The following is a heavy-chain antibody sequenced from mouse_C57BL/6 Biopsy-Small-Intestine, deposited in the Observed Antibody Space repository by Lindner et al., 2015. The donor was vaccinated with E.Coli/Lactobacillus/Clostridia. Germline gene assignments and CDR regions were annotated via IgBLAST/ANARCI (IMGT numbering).Heavy chain of an antibody. CDR3: ARRDYSSWSPFDC. D-gene: IGHD1-1*01. Sequence: VQLQESGADLMKPGASVELSCKATGYTFTAYWIEWVKQRPGHGLEWIGNFLPGRGAFNYNEKFRGKATFTADASTNTAYMQFNSLTIEDSAVYYCARRDYSSWSPFDCWGQGAILTVSS. CDR1: GYTFTAYW. V-gene: IGHV1-9*01. CDR2: FLPGRGAF. J-gene: IGHJ2*01.